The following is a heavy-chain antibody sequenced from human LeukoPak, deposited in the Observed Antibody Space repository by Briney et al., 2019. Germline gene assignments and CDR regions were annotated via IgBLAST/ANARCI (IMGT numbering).Heavy chain of an antibody. D-gene: IGHD4-17*01. Sequence: GGSLRLSCAASGFTFSSDYMSWVRQAPGKGLEWVANIKQDGSEKYYVDSVKGRFTISRDNAKNSLYLQMNSLRAEDTAVYYCARDRVTTGYWYFDLWGRGTLVTASS. J-gene: IGHJ2*01. CDR3: ARDRVTTGYWYFDL. V-gene: IGHV3-7*01. CDR1: GFTFSSDY. CDR2: IKQDGSEK.